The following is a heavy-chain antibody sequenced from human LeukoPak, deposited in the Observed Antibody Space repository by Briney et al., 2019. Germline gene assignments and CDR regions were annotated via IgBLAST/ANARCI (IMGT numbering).Heavy chain of an antibody. CDR2: ISAYNGNT. V-gene: IGHV1-18*01. Sequence: ASVSVSCKASGYTFTGYGIGWVRQAPGQGLEWMGWISAYNGNTNYAQKIHGRVSMTTDTSTSTAYLELRSLRSDDTAVYYCAREPYYYGSGSPLAPDYWGQGTLVTVSS. CDR3: AREPYYYGSGSPLAPDY. D-gene: IGHD3-10*01. J-gene: IGHJ4*02. CDR1: GYTFTGYG.